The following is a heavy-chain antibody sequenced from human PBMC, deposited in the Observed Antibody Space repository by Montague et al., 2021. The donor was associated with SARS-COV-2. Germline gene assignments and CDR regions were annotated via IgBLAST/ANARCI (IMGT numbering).Heavy chain of an antibody. CDR2: THQWGGT. J-gene: IGHJ4*02. D-gene: IGHD6-13*01. CDR1: GGSITSENW. V-gene: IGHV4-4*02. Sequence: SETLSLTCAVSGGSITSENWWSWVRQPPGKGLEWIAETHQWGGTNYNPSHRSRVTILLDNSKNQFSLMLTSVTAADTAIYYCASHPVFQQLYSWGQGTLVSVSS. CDR3: ASHPVFQQLYS.